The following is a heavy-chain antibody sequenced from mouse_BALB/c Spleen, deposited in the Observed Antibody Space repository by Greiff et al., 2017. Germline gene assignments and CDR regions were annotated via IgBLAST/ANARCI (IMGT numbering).Heavy chain of an antibody. CDR1: GFAFSSYD. Sequence: EVQLVESGGGLVKPGGSLKLSCAASGFAFSSYDMSWVRQTPEKRLEWVAYISSGGGSTYYPDTVKGRFTISRDNAKNTLYLQMSSLKSEDTAMYYCARLGYGMDYWGQGTSVTVSS. CDR2: ISSGGGST. J-gene: IGHJ4*01. V-gene: IGHV5-12-1*01. CDR3: ARLGYGMDY.